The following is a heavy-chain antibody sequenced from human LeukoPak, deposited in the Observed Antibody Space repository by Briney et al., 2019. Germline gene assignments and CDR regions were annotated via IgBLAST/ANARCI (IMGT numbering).Heavy chain of an antibody. V-gene: IGHV3-23*01. CDR3: AKDLNDYVSYFDY. CDR1: GFTFSSYW. D-gene: IGHD3-16*01. J-gene: IGHJ4*02. CDR2: ISGSGGST. Sequence: GGSLRLSCAASGFTFSSYWMTWVRQAPGKGLEWVSAISGSGGSTYYADSVKGRFTISRDNSKNTLYLQMNSLRAEDTAVYYCAKDLNDYVSYFDYWGQGTLATVSS.